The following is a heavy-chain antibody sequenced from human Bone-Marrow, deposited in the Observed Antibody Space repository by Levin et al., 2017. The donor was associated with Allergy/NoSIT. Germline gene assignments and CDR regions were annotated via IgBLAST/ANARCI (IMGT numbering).Heavy chain of an antibody. V-gene: IGHV7-4-1*02. Sequence: RGESLKISCKASGYTFTSHSMNWVRQAPGQGLEWIGWINTHTGNPTYAQGVTGRFVFSLDTSVSTAYLQISDLKAEDTAVYYCARETLVAAAVNSHYYYGLDVWGQGTTVTVSS. J-gene: IGHJ6*02. CDR3: ARETLVAAAVNSHYYYGLDV. CDR1: GYTFTSHS. CDR2: INTHTGNP. D-gene: IGHD6-13*01.